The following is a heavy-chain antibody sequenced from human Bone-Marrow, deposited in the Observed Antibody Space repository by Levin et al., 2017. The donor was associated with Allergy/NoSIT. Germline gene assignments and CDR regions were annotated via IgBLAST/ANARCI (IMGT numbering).Heavy chain of an antibody. D-gene: IGHD3-10*01. Sequence: GESLKISCAASGFTFSSYGMHWVRQAPGKGLEWVAVIWYDGSNKYYADSVKGRFTISRDNSKNTLYLQMNSLRAEDTAVYYCARGSRPYIWFGELCFDYWGQGTLVTVSS. CDR1: GFTFSSYG. CDR3: ARGSRPYIWFGELCFDY. V-gene: IGHV3-33*01. CDR2: IWYDGSNK. J-gene: IGHJ4*02.